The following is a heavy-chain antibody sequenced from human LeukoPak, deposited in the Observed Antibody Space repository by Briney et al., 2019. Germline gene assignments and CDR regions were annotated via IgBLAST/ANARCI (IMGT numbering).Heavy chain of an antibody. J-gene: IGHJ4*02. CDR3: ASSNDFWSGRLDY. V-gene: IGHV4-59*01. D-gene: IGHD3-3*01. CDR2: IYYSGST. CDR1: GGSISNFY. Sequence: SETLSLTCNVSGGSISNFYWSWLRQPPGKGLEWIGFIYYSGSTYYNPSLKSRVTISVDTSKNQFSLKLSSVTAADTAVYYCASSNDFWSGRLDYWGQGTLVTVSS.